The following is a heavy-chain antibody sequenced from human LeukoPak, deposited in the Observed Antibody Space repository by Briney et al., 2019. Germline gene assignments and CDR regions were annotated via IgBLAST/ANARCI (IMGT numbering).Heavy chain of an antibody. J-gene: IGHJ4*02. CDR2: IYYSGST. CDR3: ARGASSSWYAIDY. V-gene: IGHV4-39*07. D-gene: IGHD6-13*01. Sequence: PSETLSLTCTVSGGSISSSSYYWGWIRQPPGKGLEWIGSIYYSGSTYYNPSLKSRVTISVDTSKNQFSLKLSSVTAADTAVYYCARGASSSWYAIDYWGQGTLVTVSS. CDR1: GGSISSSSYY.